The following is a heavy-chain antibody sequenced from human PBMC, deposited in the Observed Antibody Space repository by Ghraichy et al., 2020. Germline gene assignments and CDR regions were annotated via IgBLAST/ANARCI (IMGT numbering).Heavy chain of an antibody. CDR2: IYYSGST. Sequence: SQTLSLTCTVSGGSISSGGYYWNWIRQHPGKGLEWIGYIYYSGSTYYNPSLKSRVTISVDTSKNELSLKLSSVTAADTAVYYCARLDTCRGVWGSYRYYWFDPWGQGTLVTVSS. D-gene: IGHD3-16*02. CDR3: ARLDTCRGVWGSYRYYWFDP. V-gene: IGHV4-31*02. CDR1: GGSISSGGYY. J-gene: IGHJ5*02.